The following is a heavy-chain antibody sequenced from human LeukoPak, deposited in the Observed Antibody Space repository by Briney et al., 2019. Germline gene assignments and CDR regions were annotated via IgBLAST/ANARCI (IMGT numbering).Heavy chain of an antibody. J-gene: IGHJ4*02. CDR1: GFTFSSYG. CDR2: IWYDGSNK. Sequence: GGSLRLSCAASGFTFSSYGMHWVRQAPGKGLEWVAVIWYDGSNKYYADSVKGRFTISRDNSKNMLYLQMNSLRAEDTAVYYCAKEGPRSAFDYWGQGTLVTVSS. CDR3: AKEGPRSAFDY. V-gene: IGHV3-33*06.